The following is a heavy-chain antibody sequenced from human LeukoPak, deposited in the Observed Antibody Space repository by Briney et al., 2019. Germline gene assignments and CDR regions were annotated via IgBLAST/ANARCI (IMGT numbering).Heavy chain of an antibody. V-gene: IGHV3-30*14. CDR3: ARESSGWCLDY. D-gene: IGHD6-19*01. Sequence: PGGSLRLSCAASGFTFSSYAMHWVRQAPGKGLEWVAVISYDGSNKYYADSVKGRFTISRDNSKNTLYLQMGSLRAEDMAVYYCARESSGWCLDYWGQGTLVTVSS. CDR1: GFTFSSYA. J-gene: IGHJ4*02. CDR2: ISYDGSNK.